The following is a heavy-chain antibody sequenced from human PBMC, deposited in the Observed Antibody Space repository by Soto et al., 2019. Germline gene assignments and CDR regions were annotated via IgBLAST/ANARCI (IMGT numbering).Heavy chain of an antibody. CDR3: AGPLYYYHSSGYSDNYYNYYGRDV. CDR1: GYSFTSYW. V-gene: IGHV5-10-1*01. Sequence: GESLKISCKGSGYSFTSYWISWVRQMPGKGLEWMGRIDPSDSYTNYSPSFQGHVTISADKSISAAYLQWSSLKASDTAMYYCAGPLYYYHSSGYSDNYYNYYGRDVWGQGTTVTVSS. J-gene: IGHJ6*02. CDR2: IDPSDSYT. D-gene: IGHD3-22*01.